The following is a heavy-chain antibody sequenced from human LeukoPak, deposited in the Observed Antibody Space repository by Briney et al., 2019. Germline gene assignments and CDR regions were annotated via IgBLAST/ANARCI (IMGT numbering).Heavy chain of an antibody. CDR3: AKDRVAGTDDFDC. Sequence: GGSLRLSCAASGFTFSNYGMHWVRQAPGKGLEWVAFIQYDGSNKYYADSVKGRFTISRDNSKNTLYLQMNGLRTEDTAVYYCAKDRVAGTDDFDCWGQGTLVTVSS. CDR1: GFTFSNYG. CDR2: IQYDGSNK. J-gene: IGHJ4*02. V-gene: IGHV3-30*02. D-gene: IGHD1-7*01.